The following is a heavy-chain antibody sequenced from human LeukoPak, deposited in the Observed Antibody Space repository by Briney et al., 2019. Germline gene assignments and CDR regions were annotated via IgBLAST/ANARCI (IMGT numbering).Heavy chain of an antibody. J-gene: IGHJ4*02. CDR1: GFTFSNYW. CDR2: INRDVSST. Sequence: GGSLRLSCAASGFTFSNYWMHWVRQAPGKGLVCVSRINRDVSSTSYADSVKGRFTISRDNAKNTLYMQMNSLRAEDTAVYYCARGSFHLRSANDFSQWGQGTLVTVSS. V-gene: IGHV3-74*01. D-gene: IGHD1-1*01. CDR3: ARGSFHLRSANDFSQ.